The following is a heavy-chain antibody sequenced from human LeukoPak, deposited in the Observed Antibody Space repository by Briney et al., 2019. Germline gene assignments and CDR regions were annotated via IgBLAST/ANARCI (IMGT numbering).Heavy chain of an antibody. J-gene: IGHJ4*02. CDR3: AKGWKHLLF. Sequence: GGSLRLSCAASGFNFGSYVMHWVRQAPGKGLEWVAVIWYSGSSKYYGDSVRGRFTVSRDNFNNTLYLQMTSLRAEDTAAYYCAKGWKHLLFWGQGTQVTVSS. CDR1: GFNFGSYV. V-gene: IGHV3-33*06. D-gene: IGHD5-18*01. CDR2: IWYSGSSK.